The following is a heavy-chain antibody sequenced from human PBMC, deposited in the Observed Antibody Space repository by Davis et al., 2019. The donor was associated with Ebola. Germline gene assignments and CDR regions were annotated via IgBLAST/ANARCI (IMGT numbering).Heavy chain of an antibody. D-gene: IGHD5-18*01. CDR3: ARGRRYSYGPPRY. V-gene: IGHV4-34*01. Sequence: MPGGPLRPSFPALGSPSSASYWSWFRQPPGKGLEWTGVVIDSGNSNYNPSLKSRVTISVDTSKNQFSLKLSSVTAADTAVYYCARGRRYSYGPPRYWGQGTLVTVSS. J-gene: IGHJ4*02. CDR2: VIDSGNS. CDR1: GSPSSASY.